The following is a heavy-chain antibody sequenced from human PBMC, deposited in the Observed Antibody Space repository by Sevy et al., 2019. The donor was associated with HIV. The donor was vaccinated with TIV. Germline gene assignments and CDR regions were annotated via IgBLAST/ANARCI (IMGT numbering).Heavy chain of an antibody. Sequence: GGSLRLSCAVSGFTFSNYWMSWVRQAPGKGLECVANINQDGGEKYYLDSVKGRFFVSRDNAKNSLYLQMDSLRAEDTAVYYCAGEQITGAKPDYVDYWGQGTLVTVSS. CDR2: INQDGGEK. J-gene: IGHJ4*02. D-gene: IGHD7-27*01. CDR1: GFTFSNYW. V-gene: IGHV3-7*01. CDR3: AGEQITGAKPDYVDY.